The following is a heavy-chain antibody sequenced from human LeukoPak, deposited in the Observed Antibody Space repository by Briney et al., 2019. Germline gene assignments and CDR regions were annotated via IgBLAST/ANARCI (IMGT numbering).Heavy chain of an antibody. D-gene: IGHD3-9*01. Sequence: ASVKVSCKVSGYNIIELSTHWVRQAPGKGLEWMGGFDPGSGEIIYEQKFQDRVTMTEDTSTDTAYMELSSLRSEDTALYYCATGTHYDLLPFWGQGTLVTVSS. CDR1: GYNIIELS. CDR2: FDPGSGEI. J-gene: IGHJ4*02. CDR3: ATGTHYDLLPF. V-gene: IGHV1-24*01.